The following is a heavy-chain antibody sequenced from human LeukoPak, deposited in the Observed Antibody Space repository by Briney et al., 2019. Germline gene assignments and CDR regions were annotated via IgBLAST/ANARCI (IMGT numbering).Heavy chain of an antibody. V-gene: IGHV4-30-4*08. CDR1: GGSISSGDYY. CDR3: ARDTRSTSLTMYYYYYYMDV. D-gene: IGHD2-2*01. Sequence: SQTLSLTCTVSGGSISSGDYYWSWIRQPPGKGLEWIGYIYYSGSTYYNPSLKSRVTISVDTSKNQFSLKLSSVTAADTAVYYCARDTRSTSLTMYYYYYYMDVWGKGTTVTVSS. J-gene: IGHJ6*03. CDR2: IYYSGST.